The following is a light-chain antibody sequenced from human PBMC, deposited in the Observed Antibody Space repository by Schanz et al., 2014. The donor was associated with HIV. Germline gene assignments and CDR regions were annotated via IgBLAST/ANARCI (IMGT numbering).Light chain of an antibody. CDR1: TSNIGTGFH. V-gene: IGLV1-40*01. J-gene: IGLJ3*02. Sequence: QSVLTQPPSVSGAPGQRVTISCTGGTSNIGTGFHVHWYQQVPGAAPKLLIFDTNNRPSGVPDRFSGSKSGPSASLAITGLQAEDEADYFCCSFAGTIWVFGGGTKLTVL. CDR2: DTN. CDR3: CSFAGTIWV.